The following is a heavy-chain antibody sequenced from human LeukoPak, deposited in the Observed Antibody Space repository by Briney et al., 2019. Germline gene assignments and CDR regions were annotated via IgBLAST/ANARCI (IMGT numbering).Heavy chain of an antibody. Sequence: GSLRLSCTGSGVTFEDYYLSWIRQAPGKGLEWISYISDTGGDKFYADPVKGRFIISRDNARNSVYMEMNDLIAEDTAFYYCARGENGSFDRWGQGTLVIVSS. CDR1: GVTFEDYY. V-gene: IGHV3-11*01. CDR3: ARGENGSFDR. J-gene: IGHJ4*02. D-gene: IGHD3-10*01. CDR2: ISDTGGDK.